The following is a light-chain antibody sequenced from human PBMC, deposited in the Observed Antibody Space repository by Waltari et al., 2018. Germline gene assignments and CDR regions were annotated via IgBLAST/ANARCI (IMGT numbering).Light chain of an antibody. CDR3: MHALQTSIP. J-gene: IGKJ5*01. V-gene: IGKV2-28*01. CDR1: QSLLHSNGYAY. CDR2: FGS. Sequence: IVLTQSPLSLPFTLGEPASISCTSSQSLLHSNGYAYLDGYVQRPGLPPRLLIYFGSYRASGVPDRFSGSGSVTDFTLKISKVEAEDVGVYYCMHALQTSIPSGQAPRLAIK.